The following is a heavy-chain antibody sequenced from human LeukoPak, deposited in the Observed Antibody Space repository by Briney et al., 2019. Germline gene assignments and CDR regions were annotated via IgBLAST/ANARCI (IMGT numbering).Heavy chain of an antibody. J-gene: IGHJ4*02. CDR3: ARERRGHFAY. Sequence: SQTLSLTCTVSGGSTSSESFFWSWIRQPAGKGLEWIGRVYTSGSTNYNPSLNSRVIISVDTSKNQFSLKLSSMTAADTAVYYCARERRGHFAYWGQGTLVTVSS. V-gene: IGHV4-61*02. CDR2: VYTSGST. CDR1: GGSTSSESFF.